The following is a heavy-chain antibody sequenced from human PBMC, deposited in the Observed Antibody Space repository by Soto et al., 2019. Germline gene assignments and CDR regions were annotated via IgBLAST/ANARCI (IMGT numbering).Heavy chain of an antibody. Sequence: SVKVSCKASGGTFSSYAISWVRQAPGQGLEWMGGIIPIFGTANYAQKFQGRVTITADESTSTAYMELSSLRSEDTAVYYCARDRCSSTSCYAEDGYYYYGMDVWGQGTTVTVSS. V-gene: IGHV1-69*13. D-gene: IGHD2-2*01. CDR3: ARDRCSSTSCYAEDGYYYYGMDV. CDR2: IIPIFGTA. CDR1: GGTFSSYA. J-gene: IGHJ6*02.